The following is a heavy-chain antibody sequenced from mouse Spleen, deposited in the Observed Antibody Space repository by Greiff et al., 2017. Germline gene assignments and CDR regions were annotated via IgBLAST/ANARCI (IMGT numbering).Heavy chain of an antibody. V-gene: IGHV5-17*01. CDR2: ISSGSSTI. CDR1: GFTFSDYG. J-gene: IGHJ4*01. D-gene: IGHD1-2*01. CDR3: ARLRLYYYAMDY. Sequence: EVMLVESGGGLVKPGGSLKLSCAASGFTFSDYGMHWVRQAPEKGLEWVAYISSGSSTIYYADTVKGRFTISRDNAKNTLFLQMTSLRSEDTAMYYCARLRLYYYAMDYWGQGTSFTVSS.